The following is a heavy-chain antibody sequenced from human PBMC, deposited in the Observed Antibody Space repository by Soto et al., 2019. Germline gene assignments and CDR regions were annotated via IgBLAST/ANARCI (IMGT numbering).Heavy chain of an antibody. J-gene: IGHJ5*02. D-gene: IGHD2-2*01. Sequence: QLQLQESGSGLVKPSQTLYLTCDVSGGSIRSGGYSWSWIRQPPGKGLELVGYIYHSASTYYNPTLKSRVTISVDRSKNQCSLKLSSVTAADTAVDYCARVPDRWGQGTLVTVSS. CDR2: IYHSAST. CDR1: GGSIRSGGYS. V-gene: IGHV4-30-2*01. CDR3: ARVPDR.